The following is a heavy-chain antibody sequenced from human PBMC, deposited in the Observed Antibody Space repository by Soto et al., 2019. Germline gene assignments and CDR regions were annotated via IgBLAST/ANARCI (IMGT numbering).Heavy chain of an antibody. CDR1: GFTYSSYW. D-gene: IGHD1-26*01. Sequence: EVQLVESGGGLIQPGGSLRLSCAASGFTYSSYWMHWVRQAPGKGLVWVSRIKSEGSSTSYADSVKGRFTISRDNAKNTLYLQMNSLRAEDTAAYYCTRGQWELLPGDYWGQGTLVTVSS. J-gene: IGHJ4*02. CDR2: IKSEGSST. CDR3: TRGQWELLPGDY. V-gene: IGHV3-74*01.